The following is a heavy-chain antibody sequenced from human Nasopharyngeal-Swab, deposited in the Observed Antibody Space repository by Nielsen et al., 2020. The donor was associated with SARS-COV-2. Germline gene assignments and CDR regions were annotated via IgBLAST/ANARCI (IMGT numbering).Heavy chain of an antibody. J-gene: IGHJ6*03. V-gene: IGHV3-30*02. Sequence: GKSLKISCAASGFTFSSYGMHWVRQAPGKGLEWVAFIRYDGSNKYYADSVKGRFTISRDNSKNTLYLQMNSLRAEDTAVYYCAKDSMDTAMVYDYYYYYMDVWGKGTTVTVSS. CDR2: IRYDGSNK. CDR1: GFTFSSYG. CDR3: AKDSMDTAMVYDYYYYYMDV. D-gene: IGHD5-18*01.